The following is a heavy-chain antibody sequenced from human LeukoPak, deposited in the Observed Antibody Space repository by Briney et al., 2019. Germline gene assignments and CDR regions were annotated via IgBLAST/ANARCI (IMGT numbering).Heavy chain of an antibody. J-gene: IGHJ6*04. CDR2: INSDGSST. Sequence: GGSLRLSCAASGFTFSSYWMHWVRQAPGKGLVWVSRINSDGSSTSYADSVKGRFTISRDNAQNTLYLQMNSLRAEDTAVYYCASPTTAAGTGYYYYGMDVWGKGTTVTVSS. V-gene: IGHV3-74*01. CDR1: GFTFSSYW. CDR3: ASPTTAAGTGYYYYGMDV. D-gene: IGHD6-13*01.